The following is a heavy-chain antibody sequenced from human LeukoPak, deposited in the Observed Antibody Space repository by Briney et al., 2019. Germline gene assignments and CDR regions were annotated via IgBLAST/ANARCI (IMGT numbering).Heavy chain of an antibody. Sequence: GGSLRLSCAASGFAVITNDMTWVRQAPGKGLERVSVLYSDGNTKYADSVQGRFTISRDNSKNTLYLEMNSLSPDDTAVYYCARGVEPLAANTLAYWGQGTLVTVSS. CDR2: LYSDGNT. J-gene: IGHJ4*02. CDR1: GFAVITND. CDR3: ARGVEPLAANTLAY. V-gene: IGHV3-53*01. D-gene: IGHD1-14*01.